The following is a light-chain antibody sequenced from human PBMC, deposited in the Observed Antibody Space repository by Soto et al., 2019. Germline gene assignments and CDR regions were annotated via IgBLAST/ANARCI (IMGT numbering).Light chain of an antibody. Sequence: EIVLTQSPATLSLSPGERATLSCRASQSVSSYLAWYQQKPGQAPRLHIYDASNRATGIPARFSGSGSGTDFTLTISSLEPEDFAVYYCQQRSNWPPPTFGPGTKVDIK. CDR2: DAS. V-gene: IGKV3-11*01. J-gene: IGKJ3*01. CDR3: QQRSNWPPPT. CDR1: QSVSSY.